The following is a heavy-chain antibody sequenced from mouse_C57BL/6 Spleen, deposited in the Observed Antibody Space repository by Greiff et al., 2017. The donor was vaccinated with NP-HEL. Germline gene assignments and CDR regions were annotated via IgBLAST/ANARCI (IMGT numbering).Heavy chain of an antibody. V-gene: IGHV3-6*01. D-gene: IGHD2-4*01. Sequence: QSGPGLVKPSQSLSLTCSVTGYSITSGYYWNWIRQFPGNKLEWMGYISYDGSNNYNPSLKNRISITRDTSKNQFFLKLNSVTTEDTATYYCARYYDYDPYYFDYWGQGTTLTVSS. J-gene: IGHJ2*01. CDR2: ISYDGSN. CDR1: GYSITSGYY. CDR3: ARYYDYDPYYFDY.